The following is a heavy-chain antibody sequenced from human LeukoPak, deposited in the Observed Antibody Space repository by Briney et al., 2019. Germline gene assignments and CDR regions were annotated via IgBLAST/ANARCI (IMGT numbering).Heavy chain of an antibody. CDR3: ARAMGQSSSWYETPRERPLWYFDL. CDR1: GGSISSGGYY. V-gene: IGHV4-30-2*01. D-gene: IGHD6-13*01. Sequence: PSETLSLTCTVSGGSISSGGYYWSWIRQPPGKGLEWIGHIYHSGSTYYNPSLKSRVTISVDRSKNQFSLKLSSVTAADTAVYYCARAMGQSSSWYETPRERPLWYFDLWGRGTLVTVSS. CDR2: IYHSGST. J-gene: IGHJ2*01.